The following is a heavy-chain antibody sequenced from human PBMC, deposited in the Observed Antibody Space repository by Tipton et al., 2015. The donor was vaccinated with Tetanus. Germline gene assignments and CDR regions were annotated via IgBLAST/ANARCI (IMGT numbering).Heavy chain of an antibody. V-gene: IGHV3-23*01. CDR2: ISGSGGST. CDR3: AKVGEGYSSSWPGELFDY. J-gene: IGHJ4*02. Sequence: SLRLSCAASGFTFSSYAMSWVRQAPGKGLEWVSAISGSGGSTYYADSVKGRFTISRDNSKNTLYLQMNSLRAEDTAVYYCAKVGEGYSSSWPGELFDYWGQGTLVTVSS. D-gene: IGHD6-13*01. CDR1: GFTFSSYA.